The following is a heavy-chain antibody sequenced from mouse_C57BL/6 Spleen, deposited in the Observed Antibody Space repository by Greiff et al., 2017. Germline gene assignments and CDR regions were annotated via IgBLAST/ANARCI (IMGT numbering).Heavy chain of an antibody. CDR1: GYTFTDYT. Sequence: QVQLQQSDAELVKPGASVKISCKVSGYTFTDYTIHWMKQRPEQGLEWIGYIYPRGGSTKYNEKFKGKATLTADKSSSTAYMQLNSLTSEDSAVYYDARRGYCGSSSYYFDYWGQGTTLTVSS. J-gene: IGHJ2*01. D-gene: IGHD1-1*01. V-gene: IGHV1-78*01. CDR3: ARRGYCGSSSYYFDY. CDR2: IYPRGGST.